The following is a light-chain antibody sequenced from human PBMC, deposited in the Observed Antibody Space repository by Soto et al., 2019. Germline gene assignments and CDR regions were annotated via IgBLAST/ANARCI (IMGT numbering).Light chain of an antibody. CDR1: QSVSSD. CDR2: DAS. Sequence: EIVLTQSPATLSLSPGERATLSCRASQSVSSDLAWYQQKPGQAPRLLIYDASNRATGIPARFSVSGSGTDFTLTISSLETEDFAFYYCQQRSNWPSYTFGQGTKLEIK. V-gene: IGKV3-11*01. CDR3: QQRSNWPSYT. J-gene: IGKJ2*01.